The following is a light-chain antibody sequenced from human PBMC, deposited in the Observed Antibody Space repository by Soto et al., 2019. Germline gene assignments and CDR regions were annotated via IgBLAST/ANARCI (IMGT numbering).Light chain of an antibody. Sequence: DIQLTQSPSTLSASVGDRVTITCRASQSISTWLAWYQQKPGKAPKVLIYDASNLESGVPSRFGGSGSGTDFTLTISSLQPGDFATYYCQQVYVYPSTFGGGTKVDIK. CDR3: QQVYVYPST. J-gene: IGKJ4*01. CDR1: QSISTW. V-gene: IGKV1-5*01. CDR2: DAS.